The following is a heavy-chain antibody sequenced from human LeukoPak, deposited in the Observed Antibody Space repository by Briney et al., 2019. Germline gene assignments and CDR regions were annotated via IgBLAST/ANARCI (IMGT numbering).Heavy chain of an antibody. CDR1: GGSFSGYY. Sequence: PSETLSLTCAVYGGSFSGYYWSWIRQPPGKGLEWIGYIYYSGSTNYNPSLKSRVTISVDTSKNQFSLKLSSVTAADTAVYYCAREGYYYMDVWGKGTTVTISS. CDR3: AREGYYYMDV. J-gene: IGHJ6*03. V-gene: IGHV4-59*01. CDR2: IYYSGST.